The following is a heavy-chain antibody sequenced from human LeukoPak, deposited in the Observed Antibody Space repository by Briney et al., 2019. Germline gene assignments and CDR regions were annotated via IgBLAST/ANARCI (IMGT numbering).Heavy chain of an antibody. D-gene: IGHD3-10*01. V-gene: IGHV4-34*12. CDR3: AKSNGYGLVDI. CDR2: IFYSGST. Sequence: KPSETLSLTCAVYGGSFSGYYWSWIRQPPGKVLEWIGNIFYSGSTYYSPSLKSRVTISLDTSRNQFSLKLNSVTAADTAVHYCAKSNGYGLVDIWGQGTMVTVSS. CDR1: GGSFSGYY. J-gene: IGHJ3*02.